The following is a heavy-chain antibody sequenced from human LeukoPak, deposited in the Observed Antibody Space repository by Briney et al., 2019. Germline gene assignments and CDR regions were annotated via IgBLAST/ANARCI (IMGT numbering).Heavy chain of an antibody. CDR1: EFTVSSNY. V-gene: IGHV3-53*01. CDR3: VGRRGDYHY. CDR2: IYSGGST. D-gene: IGHD4-17*01. J-gene: IGHJ4*02. Sequence: PGGSLRLSCAVSEFTVSSNYMSWICQAPGKGLEWVSVIYSGGSTYYADSVKGRFTTSRDNSKNTLYLQMNSLRAEDTAVYYCVGRRGDYHYWGQGTLVTVSS.